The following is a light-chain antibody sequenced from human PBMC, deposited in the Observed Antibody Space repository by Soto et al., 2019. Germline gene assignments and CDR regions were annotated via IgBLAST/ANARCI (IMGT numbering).Light chain of an antibody. Sequence: DIQMTQSPSTLSASVGDRVTITCRASQSISTWLAWYQQKPGRAPNLLIYKASTLDSGVPSRFSGSGSGTEFTLTISSLQPDDFATYYCQQYKSVSLLSFGGGTKVEIK. CDR3: QQYKSVSLLS. CDR2: KAS. J-gene: IGKJ4*01. CDR1: QSISTW. V-gene: IGKV1-5*03.